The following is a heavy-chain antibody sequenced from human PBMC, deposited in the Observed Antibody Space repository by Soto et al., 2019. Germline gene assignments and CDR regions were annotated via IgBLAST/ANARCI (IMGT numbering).Heavy chain of an antibody. CDR3: AMGAGDSSRHDAFDI. D-gene: IGHD3-22*01. CDR2: IYSGGST. J-gene: IGHJ3*02. CDR1: GFTVSSNY. Sequence: EVQLVETGGGLIQPGGSLRLSCAASGFTVSSNYMSWVRQAPGKGLEWVSVIYSGGSTYYADSVKGRFTISRDNSKNTLYLQMNSLRAEDTAVYYCAMGAGDSSRHDAFDIWGQGTMVTVSS. V-gene: IGHV3-53*02.